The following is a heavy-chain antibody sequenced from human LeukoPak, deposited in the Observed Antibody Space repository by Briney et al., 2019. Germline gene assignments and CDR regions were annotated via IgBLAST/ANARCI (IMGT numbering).Heavy chain of an antibody. D-gene: IGHD6-19*01. CDR2: IYHSGST. CDR1: GYSISSGYY. Sequence: SETLSLTCTVSGYSISSGYYWGWIRQPPGKGLEWIGSIYHSGSTYYNPSLKSRVTISVDTSKNQFSLKLRSVTAADTAVYYCARGQARLSWFDPWGQGTLVTVSS. CDR3: ARGQARLSWFDP. V-gene: IGHV4-38-2*02. J-gene: IGHJ5*02.